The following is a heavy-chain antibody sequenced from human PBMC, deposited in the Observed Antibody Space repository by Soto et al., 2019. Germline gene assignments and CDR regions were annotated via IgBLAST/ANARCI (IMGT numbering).Heavy chain of an antibody. CDR2: TYYRSKWFN. D-gene: IGHD6-19*01. CDR3: ARDVSGWFDY. V-gene: IGHV6-1*01. Sequence: PSQALSLTCASSGDSVSTNSGAWDWSRQSPSRGLEWLGRTYYRSKWFNDYALSVKSRITINPDTSKNQFSLQLNSVTPEDTAVYYCARDVSGWFDYWGQGILVTGSS. J-gene: IGHJ4*02. CDR1: GDSVSTNSGA.